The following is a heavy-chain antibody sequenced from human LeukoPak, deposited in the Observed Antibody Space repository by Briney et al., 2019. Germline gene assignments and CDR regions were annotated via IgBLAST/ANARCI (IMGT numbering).Heavy chain of an antibody. Sequence: GASVKVSCKVSGYTLTELSMHWVRQAPGKGLEWMGGFDPKDGETIYAQKFQGRVTMTEDTSTDTAYMELSSLRSEDTAVYYCATGGYNGNYFDYWGQGTLVTVSS. V-gene: IGHV1-24*01. CDR1: GYTLTELS. J-gene: IGHJ4*02. CDR3: ATGGYNGNYFDY. D-gene: IGHD5-18*01. CDR2: FDPKDGET.